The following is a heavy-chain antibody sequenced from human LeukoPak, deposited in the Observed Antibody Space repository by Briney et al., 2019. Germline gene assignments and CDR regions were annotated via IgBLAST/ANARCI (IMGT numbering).Heavy chain of an antibody. CDR3: ARDGSSGYYYPFDY. CDR2: IYYSGST. V-gene: IGHV4-39*07. J-gene: IGHJ4*02. CDR1: GGSISSSSYY. D-gene: IGHD3-22*01. Sequence: SETLSLTCTVSGGSISSSSYYWGWIRQPPGKGLEWIASIYYSGSTYYNPSLKSRVTISVDTSKNQFSLKLSSVTAADTAVYYCARDGSSGYYYPFDYWGQGTLVTVSS.